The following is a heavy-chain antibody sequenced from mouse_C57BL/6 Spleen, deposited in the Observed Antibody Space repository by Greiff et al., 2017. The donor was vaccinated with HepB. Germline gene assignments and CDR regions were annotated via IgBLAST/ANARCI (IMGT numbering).Heavy chain of an antibody. J-gene: IGHJ1*03. CDR2: SRNKANDYTT. CDR3: ARDALTTVVARYFDV. CDR1: GFTFSDFY. V-gene: IGHV7-1*01. Sequence: EVKLMESGGGLVQSGRSLRLSCATSGFTFSDFYMEWVRQAPGKGLAWIAASRNKANDYTTEYSASVKGRFIVSRDTSQSILYLQMNALRAEDTAIYYCARDALTTVVARYFDVWGTGTTVTVAS. D-gene: IGHD1-1*01.